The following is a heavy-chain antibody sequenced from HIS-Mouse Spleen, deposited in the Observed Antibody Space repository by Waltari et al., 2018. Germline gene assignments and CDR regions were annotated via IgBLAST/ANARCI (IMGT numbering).Heavy chain of an antibody. CDR2: IYYSGST. Sequence: QVQLQESGPGLVMPSQTLSLTCTVSGASISSGGYHWSWILQHPVYGLEWIGYIYYSGSTYYNPSLKSRVTISVDTSKNQFSLKLSSVTAADTAVYYCARSPYYDFWSGYSDNWFDPWGQGTLVTVSS. CDR1: GASISSGGYH. CDR3: ARSPYYDFWSGYSDNWFDP. V-gene: IGHV4-31*03. J-gene: IGHJ5*02. D-gene: IGHD3-3*01.